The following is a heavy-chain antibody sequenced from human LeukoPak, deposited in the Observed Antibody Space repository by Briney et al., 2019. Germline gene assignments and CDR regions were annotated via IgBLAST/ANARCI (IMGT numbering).Heavy chain of an antibody. J-gene: IGHJ3*02. CDR2: IYSGGST. V-gene: IGHV3-53*05. D-gene: IGHD6-19*01. Sequence: GGSLRLSCAASGFTVSSNYMSWVRQAPGRGLEWVSVIYSGGSTYYADSVKGRFTISRDNAKNSLYLQMNSLRAEDTALYYCATPIAVAGNDDAFDIWGQGTMVTVSS. CDR3: ATPIAVAGNDDAFDI. CDR1: GFTVSSNY.